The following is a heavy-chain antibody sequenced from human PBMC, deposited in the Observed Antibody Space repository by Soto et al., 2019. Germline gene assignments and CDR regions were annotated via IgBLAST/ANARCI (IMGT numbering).Heavy chain of an antibody. J-gene: IGHJ5*02. Sequence: SETLSLTCTVSGGSISSSSYYWGWIRQPPGKGLECIGSIYYSGSTYYNPSLKSRVTISVDTSKNQFSLKLSSVTAADTAVYYFATLPTIFGVVSRPINWFDPWGQGTLVTVSS. D-gene: IGHD3-3*01. V-gene: IGHV4-39*01. CDR1: GGSISSSSYY. CDR3: ATLPTIFGVVSRPINWFDP. CDR2: IYYSGST.